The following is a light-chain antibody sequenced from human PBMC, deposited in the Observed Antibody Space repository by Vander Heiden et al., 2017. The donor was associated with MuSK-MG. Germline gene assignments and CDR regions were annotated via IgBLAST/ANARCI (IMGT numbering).Light chain of an antibody. CDR2: GTD. J-gene: IGLJ2*01. CDR3: AAWDDSLRGHVL. V-gene: IGLV1-47*01. CDR1: RSNIGSNH. Sequence: QAVLTQPVYVSGTPGQRITISCSGSRSNIGSNHVYWYQQFPGTAPKVLIFGTDQRPSGVPDRFSGSKSGTSASLAISGLRPDDEADYYCAAWDDSLRGHVLFGGGTKVTVL.